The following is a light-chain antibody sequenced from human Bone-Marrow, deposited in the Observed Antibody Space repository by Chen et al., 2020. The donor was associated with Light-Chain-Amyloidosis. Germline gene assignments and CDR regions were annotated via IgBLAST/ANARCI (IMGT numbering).Light chain of an antibody. Sequence: EIVLTQTPGTLALSPGEGANLSCRASQTISSNSLTWYQQKFGQAPRHLIYGSSLRATGIPDRFTGSGSGTDFTLTIHRLEPEDFAMYYCQQYGTSPLTFGGGTKVEIK. V-gene: IGKV3-20*01. CDR1: QTISSNS. CDR2: GSS. CDR3: QQYGTSPLT. J-gene: IGKJ4*01.